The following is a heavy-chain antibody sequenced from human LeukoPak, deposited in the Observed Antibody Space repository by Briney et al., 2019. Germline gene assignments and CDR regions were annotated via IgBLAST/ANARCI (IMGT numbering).Heavy chain of an antibody. J-gene: IGHJ3*02. CDR2: IYHSGST. CDR1: GGSISSGGYS. D-gene: IGHD3-10*01. CDR3: ARTPITMVRGVIPRDAFDI. Sequence: SETLSLTCAVSGGSISSGGYSWSWIRQPPGKGLEWIGYIYHSGSTYYNPSLKSRVTISVDRSKNQFSLKLSSVTAADTAVYYCARTPITMVRGVIPRDAFDIWRQGTMVTVSS. V-gene: IGHV4-30-2*01.